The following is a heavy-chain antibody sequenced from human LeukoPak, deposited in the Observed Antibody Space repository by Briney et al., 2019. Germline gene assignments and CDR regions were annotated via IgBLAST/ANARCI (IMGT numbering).Heavy chain of an antibody. CDR1: GFTFSSYS. CDR3: ARPKRYSSATPDY. D-gene: IGHD6-19*01. J-gene: IGHJ4*02. V-gene: IGHV3-21*01. Sequence: GGPLRLSCAASGFTFSSYSMNWVRQAPGKGLEWVSSISSSSSYIYYADSVKGRFTISRDNAKNSLYLQMNSLRAEDTAVYYCARPKRYSSATPDYWGQGTLVTVSS. CDR2: ISSSSSYI.